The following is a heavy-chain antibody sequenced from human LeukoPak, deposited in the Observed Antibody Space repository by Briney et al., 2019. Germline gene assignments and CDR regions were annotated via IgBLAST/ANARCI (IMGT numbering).Heavy chain of an antibody. V-gene: IGHV1-69*04. D-gene: IGHD3-10*01. Sequence: SVKVSCKASGGTFSSYAISWMRQAPGQGIEWMGRIIPILGIANYSQKFQVRVTITAYKSTSTAYMELSSLRSYDTAVYYCAIGGRMVRGVIIDYWGQGTLVTVSS. CDR3: AIGGRMVRGVIIDY. CDR1: GGTFSSYA. J-gene: IGHJ4*02. CDR2: IIPILGIA.